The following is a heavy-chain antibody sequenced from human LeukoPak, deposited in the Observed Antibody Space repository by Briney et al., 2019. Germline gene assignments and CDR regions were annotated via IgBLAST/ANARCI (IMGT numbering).Heavy chain of an antibody. V-gene: IGHV1-69*06. J-gene: IGHJ5*02. Sequence: SVKVSCKASGGTFSSYAISWVRQAPGQGLEWMGGIIPIFGTANYAQKFQGRVTITADKSTSTAYMELSSLRSEDTAVYYCAGSLGYCSSTSCYAGEYNWFDPWGQGTLATVSS. CDR3: AGSLGYCSSTSCYAGEYNWFDP. D-gene: IGHD2-2*01. CDR1: GGTFSSYA. CDR2: IIPIFGTA.